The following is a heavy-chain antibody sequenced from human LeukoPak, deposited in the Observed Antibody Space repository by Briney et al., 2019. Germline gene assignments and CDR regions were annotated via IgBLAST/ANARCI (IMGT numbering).Heavy chain of an antibody. V-gene: IGHV4-39*07. CDR3: ARAQDTYNYYDSSGYYYVTGYYFDY. CDR2: IYYSGST. J-gene: IGHJ4*02. CDR1: GGSISSSSYY. D-gene: IGHD3-22*01. Sequence: SETLSLTCTVSGGSISSSSYYWGWIRQPPGKGLEWIGSIYYSGSTYYNPSLKSRVTISVDTSKNQFSLKLSSVTAADTAVYYCARAQDTYNYYDSSGYYYVTGYYFDYWGQGTLVTVSS.